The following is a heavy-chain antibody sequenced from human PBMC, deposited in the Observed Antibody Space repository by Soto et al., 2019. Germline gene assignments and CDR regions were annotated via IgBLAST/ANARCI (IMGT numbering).Heavy chain of an antibody. CDR3: ARALDGEYYDFWSGYGMDV. D-gene: IGHD3-3*01. CDR2: ISSSGSTI. Sequence: QVQLVESGGGLVKPGGSLRLSCAASGFTFSDYYMSWIRQAPGKGLEWVSYISSSGSTIYYADSVKGRFTISRDNAKNXLFXQMNSLRAEDTAVYYCARALDGEYYDFWSGYGMDVWGQGTTVTVSS. CDR1: GFTFSDYY. V-gene: IGHV3-11*01. J-gene: IGHJ6*02.